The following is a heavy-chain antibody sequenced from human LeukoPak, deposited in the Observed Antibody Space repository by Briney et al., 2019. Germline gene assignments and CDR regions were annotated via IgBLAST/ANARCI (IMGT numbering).Heavy chain of an antibody. V-gene: IGHV5-51*01. Sequence: GESLQISCKGSGYSFTSYWSGWVRQMPGKGLEWMGIFYPGDSDSRYSPSFQGQVTISADKSISTAYLQLSSLKASDTAMYYCARHPSTYYDFWTGKHPSSPDYCGQGTLVTVSS. D-gene: IGHD3-3*01. J-gene: IGHJ4*02. CDR3: ARHPSTYYDFWTGKHPSSPDY. CDR2: FYPGDSDS. CDR1: GYSFTSYW.